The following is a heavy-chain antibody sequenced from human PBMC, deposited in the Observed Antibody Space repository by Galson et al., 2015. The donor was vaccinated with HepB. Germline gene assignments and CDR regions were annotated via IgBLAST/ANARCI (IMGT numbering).Heavy chain of an antibody. CDR3: ARQPKPAEDYDYVWGSYRPTNYFDY. J-gene: IGHJ4*02. Sequence: SETLSLTCTVSGGSISSSSYYWGWIRQPPGKGLEWIGSIYYSGSTYYNPSLKSRVTISVDTSKNQFSLKLSSVTAADTAVYYCARQPKPAEDYDYVWGSYRPTNYFDYWGQGTLVTVSS. D-gene: IGHD3-16*02. CDR2: IYYSGST. CDR1: GGSISSSSYY. V-gene: IGHV4-39*01.